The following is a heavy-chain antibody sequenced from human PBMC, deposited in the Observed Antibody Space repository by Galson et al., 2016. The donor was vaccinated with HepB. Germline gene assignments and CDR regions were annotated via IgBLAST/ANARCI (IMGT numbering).Heavy chain of an antibody. CDR2: IIPIFDSA. J-gene: IGHJ4*02. V-gene: IGHV1-69*04. CDR1: GGTSSNYA. Sequence: SVKVSCKASGGTSSNYAINWVRQAPGQGLEWMGRIIPIFDSANYAQKFRDRVAITVDKSTSTAYMELSSLRSEDTAVFYCARQDSYDSTGLDYWGQGTLVTVSS. D-gene: IGHD3-22*01. CDR3: ARQDSYDSTGLDY.